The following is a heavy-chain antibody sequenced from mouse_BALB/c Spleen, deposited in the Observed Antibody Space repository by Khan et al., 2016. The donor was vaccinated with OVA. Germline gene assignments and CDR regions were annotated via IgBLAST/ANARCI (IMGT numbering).Heavy chain of an antibody. CDR2: IWTGGST. Sequence: QVQLKESGPGLVAPSQSLSITCTVSGFSLTNYGVHWVRQPPRKGLEWLGVIWTGGSTNYNSALMSRLSINKDNSKSQVLLKMNSLQTDDTAIYYCARNEEINYVDAMDYWGQGTSVTVSS. CDR3: ARNEEINYVDAMDY. J-gene: IGHJ4*01. D-gene: IGHD2-1*01. V-gene: IGHV2-9*02. CDR1: GFSLTNYG.